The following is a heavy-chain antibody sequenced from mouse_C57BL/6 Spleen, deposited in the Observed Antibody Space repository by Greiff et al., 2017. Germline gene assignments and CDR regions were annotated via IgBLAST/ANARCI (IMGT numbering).Heavy chain of an antibody. D-gene: IGHD1-1*01. CDR3: ARITTVVAREYYFDY. Sequence: EVQLQQSGAELVKPGASVKLSCTASGFNIKDYYMHWVKQRTEQGLEWIGRIDPEDGETKYAPKFQGKATITADTSSNTAYLQLSSLTSEDTAVHYCARITTVVAREYYFDYWGQGTTLTVSS. CDR2: IDPEDGET. V-gene: IGHV14-2*01. J-gene: IGHJ2*01. CDR1: GFNIKDYY.